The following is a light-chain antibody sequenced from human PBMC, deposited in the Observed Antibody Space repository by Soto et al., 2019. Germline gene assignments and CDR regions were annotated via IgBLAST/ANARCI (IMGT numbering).Light chain of an antibody. CDR2: DAS. J-gene: IGKJ4*01. Sequence: DIVLTQSPATLSLSPGERATLSCRASQSVSRYLAWYQQTPGQAPRLLIYDASNRATGIPARFSGSGSGTDFTLTISSLEPEDFAVYYCQQRSDWPSTFGGGTKVEI. CDR1: QSVSRY. V-gene: IGKV3-11*01. CDR3: QQRSDWPST.